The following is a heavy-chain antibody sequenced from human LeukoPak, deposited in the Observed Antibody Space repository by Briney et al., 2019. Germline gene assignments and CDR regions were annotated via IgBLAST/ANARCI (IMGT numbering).Heavy chain of an antibody. CDR3: ARGYYYYYMDV. V-gene: IGHV1-24*01. Sequence: GASVKVSCKVSGYTLTELSMHWVRQAPGKGLEWMGGFDPEDGETIYAQKFQGRVTMTRDTSISTAYMELSRLRSDDTAVYYCARGYYYYYMDVWGKGTTVTVSS. CDR2: FDPEDGET. J-gene: IGHJ6*03. CDR1: GYTLTELS.